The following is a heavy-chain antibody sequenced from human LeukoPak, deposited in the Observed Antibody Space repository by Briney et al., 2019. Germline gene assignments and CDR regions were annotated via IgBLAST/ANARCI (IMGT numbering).Heavy chain of an antibody. D-gene: IGHD5-12*01. CDR3: ASSYGGYVLY. J-gene: IGHJ4*02. Sequence: SETLSLTCTVSGGSISSSSYYWGWIRQPPGKGLEWIGSIYYSGSTYYNPSLKSRVTISVDTSKNQFSLKLSSVTAADTAVYYCASSYGGYVLYRGQGTLVTVSS. CDR1: GGSISSSSYY. CDR2: IYYSGST. V-gene: IGHV4-39*01.